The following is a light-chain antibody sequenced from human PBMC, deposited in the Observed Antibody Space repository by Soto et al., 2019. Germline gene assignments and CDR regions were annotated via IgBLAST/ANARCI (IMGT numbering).Light chain of an antibody. J-gene: IGLJ1*01. V-gene: IGLV3-21*02. CDR1: NIESKR. Sequence: SYDLTQPRSVSVAPGQSARINRAGNNIESKRVHWYQQRPGQAPGLGLYDEDNKPPGIPQLLSGSNSGSTATLTISSVEASDEADYYCQVWDISSDQYLFGPGTKVTVL. CDR2: DED. CDR3: QVWDISSDQYL.